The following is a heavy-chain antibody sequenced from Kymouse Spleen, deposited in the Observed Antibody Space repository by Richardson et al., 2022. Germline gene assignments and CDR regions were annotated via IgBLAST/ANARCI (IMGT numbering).Heavy chain of an antibody. V-gene: IGHV3-33*01. CDR2: IWYDGSNK. CDR1: GFTFSSYG. D-gene: IGHD1-1*01,IGHD1-20*01,IGHD1-7*01. CDR3: ARDRLEPNYYYYYGMDV. Sequence: QVQLVESGGGVVQPGRSLRLSCAASGFTFSSYGMHWVRQAPGKGLEWVAVIWYDGSNKYYADSVKGRFTISRDNSKNTLYLQMNSLRAEDTAVYYCARDRLEPNYYYYYGMDVWGQGTTVTVSS. J-gene: IGHJ6*02.